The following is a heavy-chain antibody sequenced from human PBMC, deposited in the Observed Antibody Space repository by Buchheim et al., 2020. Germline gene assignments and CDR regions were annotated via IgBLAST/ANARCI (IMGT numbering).Heavy chain of an antibody. J-gene: IGHJ6*02. D-gene: IGHD3-3*01. CDR3: ARWGRGWSGYYRYYYYYGMDV. V-gene: IGHV4-34*01. Sequence: QVQLQQWGAGLLKPSETLSLTCAVYGGSFSGYYWSWIRQPPGKGLEWIGEINHSGSTNYNPSLKSRVTISVDTSKNQFSLKLSSVTAADTAVYYCARWGRGWSGYYRYYYYYGMDVWGQGTT. CDR1: GGSFSGYY. CDR2: INHSGST.